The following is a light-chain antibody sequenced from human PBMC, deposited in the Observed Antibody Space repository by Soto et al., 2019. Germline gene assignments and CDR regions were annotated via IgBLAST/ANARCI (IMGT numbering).Light chain of an antibody. CDR2: GAS. Sequence: EVVLTQSPGTLSLSPGERATLSCRASQSIGSSYLAWYQQKPGQAPRLLIYGASSRATGIPDRFSGGGSGTDFSLTISRLDPEDFAVYYCQQRSNWPPLTFGGGTKVDI. CDR3: QQRSNWPPLT. J-gene: IGKJ4*01. V-gene: IGKV3D-20*02. CDR1: QSIGSSY.